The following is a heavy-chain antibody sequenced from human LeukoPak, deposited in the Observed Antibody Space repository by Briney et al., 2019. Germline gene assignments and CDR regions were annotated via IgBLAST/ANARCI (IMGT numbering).Heavy chain of an antibody. D-gene: IGHD3-3*01. CDR3: ARINYDFWSVPALNWFDP. Sequence: ASVKVSCKASGYTFTSYGISWVRQAPGQGLEWMGWISAYNGNTNYAQKLQGRVTMTTDTSTSTAYMELSRLRSDDTAVYYCARINYDFWSVPALNWFDPWGQGTLVTVSS. J-gene: IGHJ5*02. CDR2: ISAYNGNT. V-gene: IGHV1-18*01. CDR1: GYTFTSYG.